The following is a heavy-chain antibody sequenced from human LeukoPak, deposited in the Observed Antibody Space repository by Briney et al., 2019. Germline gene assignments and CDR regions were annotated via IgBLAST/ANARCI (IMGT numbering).Heavy chain of an antibody. CDR3: AREVHSGYYGMDV. J-gene: IGHJ6*02. CDR1: GFIFSSYS. Sequence: AGGSLRLSCAASGFIFSSYSINWVRQAPGKGLEWVSSISSSSSYIYYADLVKGRFTISRDNAKNSLYLQMNSLRVEDTAVYYCAREVHSGYYGMDVWGQGTTVTVSS. V-gene: IGHV3-21*01. CDR2: ISSSSSYI. D-gene: IGHD2-15*01.